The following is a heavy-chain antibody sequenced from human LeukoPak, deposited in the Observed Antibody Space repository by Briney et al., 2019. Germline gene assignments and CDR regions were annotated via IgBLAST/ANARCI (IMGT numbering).Heavy chain of an antibody. V-gene: IGHV3-23*01. CDR3: ARGGYSYGYREGPYYYYYYMDV. D-gene: IGHD5-18*01. Sequence: PGGSLRLSCAASGFTFSSYAMSWVRQAPGKGLEWVSAISGSGGSTYYADSVKGRFTISRDNSKNTLYLQMNSLRAEDTAVYYCARGGYSYGYREGPYYYYYYMDVWGKGTTVTISS. J-gene: IGHJ6*03. CDR2: ISGSGGST. CDR1: GFTFSSYA.